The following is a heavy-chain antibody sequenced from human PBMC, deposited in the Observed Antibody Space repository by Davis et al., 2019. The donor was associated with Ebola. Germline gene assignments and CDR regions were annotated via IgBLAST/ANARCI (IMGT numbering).Heavy chain of an antibody. Sequence: GESLKTSCAASGFTFSSSWMTWVRQAPQKGLEWVATKKADGSAKYYVDSVKGRFTISRDNVKNSLYLQMDSLRAEDTAVYYCARWASVGYWGQGTLVTVSS. D-gene: IGHD1-26*01. V-gene: IGHV3-7*01. CDR3: ARWASVGY. J-gene: IGHJ4*02. CDR2: KKADGSAK. CDR1: GFTFSSSW.